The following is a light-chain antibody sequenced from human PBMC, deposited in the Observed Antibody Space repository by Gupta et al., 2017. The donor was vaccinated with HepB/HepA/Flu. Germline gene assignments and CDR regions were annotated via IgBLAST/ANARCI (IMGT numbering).Light chain of an antibody. CDR3: PQYGSSPICS. Sequence: EIVLTQSPGTLSLSPGERATLSCRASQSVSSSYLAWYQQKPGQAPRLLIYGASSRATGIPDRFSGSGSGTDFTLTISRLEPEDFAVYYCPQYGSSPICSFGQGTKLE. V-gene: IGKV3-20*01. J-gene: IGKJ2*04. CDR2: GAS. CDR1: QSVSSSY.